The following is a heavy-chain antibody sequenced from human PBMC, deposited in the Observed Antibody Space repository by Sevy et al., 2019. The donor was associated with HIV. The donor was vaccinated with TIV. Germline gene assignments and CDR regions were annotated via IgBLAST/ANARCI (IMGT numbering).Heavy chain of an antibody. D-gene: IGHD1-26*01. V-gene: IGHV3-9*01. CDR3: AKDIGSYSGFDP. CDR1: GFTFDDYA. J-gene: IGHJ5*02. CDR2: ISWNSGSI. Sequence: CLRLSCAASGFTFDDYAMHWVRQAPGKGLEWVSGISWNSGSIGYADSVKGRFTISRDNAKNSLYLQMNSLRAEDTALYDCAKDIGSYSGFDPWGQGTLVIVSS.